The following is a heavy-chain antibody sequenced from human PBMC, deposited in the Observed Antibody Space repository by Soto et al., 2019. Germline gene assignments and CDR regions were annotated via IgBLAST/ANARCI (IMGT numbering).Heavy chain of an antibody. V-gene: IGHV3-30-3*01. CDR2: ISYDGSNK. Sequence: PGGSLRLSCAASGFTFSSYAMHWVRQAPGKGLEWVAVISYDGSNKYYADSVKGRFTISRDNSKNTLYLQMNSLRAEDTAVYYCARDRMLVPYCSSTSCYGPFDYWGQGTLVTVSS. CDR1: GFTFSSYA. D-gene: IGHD2-2*01. CDR3: ARDRMLVPYCSSTSCYGPFDY. J-gene: IGHJ4*02.